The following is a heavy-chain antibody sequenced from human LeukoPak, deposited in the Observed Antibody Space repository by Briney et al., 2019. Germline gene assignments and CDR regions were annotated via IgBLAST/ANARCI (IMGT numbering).Heavy chain of an antibody. J-gene: IGHJ4*02. V-gene: IGHV1-18*01. CDR2: ISAYNGNT. D-gene: IGHD1-26*01. CDR1: VYTFTIYG. CDR3: AREQSVGAAFDY. Sequence: ASVTVSCKASVYTFTIYGISWVRQAPGQGLEWMGWISAYNGNTNYAQKLQGRVTMTTDTSTSTAYMELRSLRSDDTAVYYCAREQSVGAAFDYWGQGTLVTVSS.